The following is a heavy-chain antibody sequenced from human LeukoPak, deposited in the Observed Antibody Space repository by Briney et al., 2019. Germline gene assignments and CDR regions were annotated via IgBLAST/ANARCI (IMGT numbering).Heavy chain of an antibody. D-gene: IGHD3-10*01. Sequence: GGSLRLCCAASGVTFSNYAMSWVRQAPGRGLEWVSVIYSGGSTYYADSVKGRFTVSRDNSKNTLFLQMNSLRAGDTAVYYCARGTVTMVDYWGQGTLVTVSS. CDR2: IYSGGST. J-gene: IGHJ4*02. CDR1: GVTFSNYA. V-gene: IGHV3-66*01. CDR3: ARGTVTMVDY.